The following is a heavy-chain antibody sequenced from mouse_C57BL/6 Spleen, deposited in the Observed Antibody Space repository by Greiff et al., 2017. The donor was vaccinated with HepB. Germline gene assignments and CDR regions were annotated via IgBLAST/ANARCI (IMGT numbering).Heavy chain of an antibody. J-gene: IGHJ3*01. CDR2: IDPSDSYT. V-gene: IGHV1-69*01. Sequence: VQLQQPGAELVMPGASVKLSCKASGYTFTSYWMHWVKQRPGQGLEWIGEIDPSDSYTNYNQKFKGKSTLTVDKSSSTAYMQLSSLTSEDSAVYYCAIYDYDEAYWGQGTLVTVSA. CDR1: GYTFTSYW. D-gene: IGHD2-4*01. CDR3: AIYDYDEAY.